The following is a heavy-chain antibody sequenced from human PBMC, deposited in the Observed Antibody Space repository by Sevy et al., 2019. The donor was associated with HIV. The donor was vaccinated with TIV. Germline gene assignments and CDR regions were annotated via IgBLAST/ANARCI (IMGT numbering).Heavy chain of an antibody. CDR3: AAVGASRGYFDI. Sequence: GGSLRLSCVASRFTFGDHYMDWVRQAPGKGLEWVGRIRNKVKSYTTEYAASVKGRFIVSRDDSKKSLYLQMNSLKTEDTAVYYCAAVGASRGYFDIWGRGTLVTVSS. CDR1: RFTFGDHY. CDR2: IRNKVKSYTT. D-gene: IGHD1-26*01. V-gene: IGHV3-72*01. J-gene: IGHJ2*01.